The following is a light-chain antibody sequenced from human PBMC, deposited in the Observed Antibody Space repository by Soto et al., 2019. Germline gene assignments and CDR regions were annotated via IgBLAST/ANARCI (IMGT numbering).Light chain of an antibody. Sequence: QSVLTQPASVSGCPGQSITISCTGTSSDDGGYNYVSWYQHHPGKAPKLMIFDVSNRPSGVSNRFSGSKSGNTASLTISGLQPEDDADYYCSSYTTSNTRQIAFGTGTKVTVL. V-gene: IGLV2-14*03. J-gene: IGLJ1*01. CDR1: SSDDGGYNY. CDR2: DVS. CDR3: SSYTTSNTRQIA.